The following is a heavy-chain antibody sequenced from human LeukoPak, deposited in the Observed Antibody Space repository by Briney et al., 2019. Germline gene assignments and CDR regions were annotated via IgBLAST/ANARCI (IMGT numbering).Heavy chain of an antibody. D-gene: IGHD3-9*01. CDR3: ARVATLTTD. Sequence: GGSLRLSCAASGFTFSSYAMSWVRQAPRKGLEWVSGIRGSGSSTYYADSVKGRFTISRDNSKNTLYLQMNSLRAEDTAVYYCARVATLTTDWGQGTLVTVSS. V-gene: IGHV3-23*01. CDR2: IRGSGSST. J-gene: IGHJ4*02. CDR1: GFTFSSYA.